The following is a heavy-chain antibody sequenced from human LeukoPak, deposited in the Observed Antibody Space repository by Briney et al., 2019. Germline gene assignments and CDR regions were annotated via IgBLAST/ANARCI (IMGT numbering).Heavy chain of an antibody. J-gene: IGHJ4*02. CDR1: QFSFSDYA. CDR2: ISDDGTIK. CDR3: AKDAQRGFDYSNSLEH. V-gene: IGHV3-30*14. Sequence: GRSLRLSCAASQFSFSDYAMHWVRQAPDKGLEWVAVISDDGTIKIYRDSVKGRFTISRDNSKNTVSLQMNSLRAEDTAVYYCAKDAQRGFDYSNSLEHWGQGSLVTVSS. D-gene: IGHD4-11*01.